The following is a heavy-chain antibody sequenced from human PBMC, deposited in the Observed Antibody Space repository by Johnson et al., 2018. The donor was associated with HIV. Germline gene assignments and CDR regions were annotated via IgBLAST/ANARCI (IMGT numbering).Heavy chain of an antibody. V-gene: IGHV3-33*06. CDR2: MWYDGSNK. CDR3: AKGMWGHDAFDI. D-gene: IGHD1-26*01. Sequence: QVQLVESGGGVVQPGRSLRLSCAASGFTFSTYGMHWVRQAPGKGLEWVAVMWYDGSNKYYADSVKGRFTISRDNSKNTLYLQMNSLRAEDTAVYYCAKGMWGHDAFDIWGQGTMVTVSS. CDR1: GFTFSTYG. J-gene: IGHJ3*02.